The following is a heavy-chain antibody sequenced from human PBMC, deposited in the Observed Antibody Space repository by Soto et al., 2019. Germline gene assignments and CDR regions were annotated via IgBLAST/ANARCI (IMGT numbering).Heavy chain of an antibody. CDR2: MNPKSGYT. D-gene: IGHD2-21*01. Sequence: QVQLVQSGAEVKKPGASVKVSCKASGYTFTTYDINWVRQATGQGLEWVGWMNPKSGYTGFAQKFQGRVSMTRDTSISTAYMELSSLRSEDPAVYYCVRVFGSIDYWGQGTLVTVSS. CDR3: VRVFGSIDY. V-gene: IGHV1-8*01. CDR1: GYTFTTYD. J-gene: IGHJ4*02.